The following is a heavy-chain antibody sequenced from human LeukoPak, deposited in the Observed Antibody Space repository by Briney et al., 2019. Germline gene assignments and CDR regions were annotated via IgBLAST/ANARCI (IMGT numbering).Heavy chain of an antibody. CDR3: ARGQYYYDSSGYHYYFDY. CDR1: GGSISSYY. CDR2: IYYSGST. J-gene: IGHJ4*02. D-gene: IGHD3-22*01. Sequence: SETLSLTCTVSGGSISSYYWSWIRQPPGKGLEWIGYIYYSGSTNYNPSLKSRVTISVDTSKNQFSLKLSSVTAADTAVYYCARGQYYYDSSGYHYYFDYWGQETLVTVSS. V-gene: IGHV4-59*01.